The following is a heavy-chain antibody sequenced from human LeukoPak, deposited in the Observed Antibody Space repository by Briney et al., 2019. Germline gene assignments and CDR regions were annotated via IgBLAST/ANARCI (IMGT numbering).Heavy chain of an antibody. CDR3: ARPYCSSTSCYAFDI. CDR1: GYSFTSYW. CDR2: IYPGDSDT. J-gene: IGHJ3*02. D-gene: IGHD2-2*01. Sequence: PGESLKISCKGSGYSFTSYWIGWVRQMPGKGLEWMGIIYPGDSDTRYSPSFQGQVTISADKSISTAYLQWSSLKASDTAMYYCARPYCSSTSCYAFDIWGQGTMVTVSS. V-gene: IGHV5-51*01.